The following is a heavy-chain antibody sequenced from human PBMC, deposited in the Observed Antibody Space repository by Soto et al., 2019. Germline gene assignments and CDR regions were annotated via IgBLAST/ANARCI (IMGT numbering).Heavy chain of an antibody. Sequence: QVQLVQSGAEVKKPGASVKVSCKASGYTFTSYDINWVRQATGQGLEWMGWMNPNSGNTGYAQKVQGRVTMTRNTSISTAYMELRRRRSDDTAVYYCARASCGGGYYYGMDIWGQGTTVTVSS. D-gene: IGHD2-21*01. V-gene: IGHV1-8*01. J-gene: IGHJ6*02. CDR2: MNPNSGNT. CDR1: GYTFTSYD. CDR3: ARASCGGGYYYGMDI.